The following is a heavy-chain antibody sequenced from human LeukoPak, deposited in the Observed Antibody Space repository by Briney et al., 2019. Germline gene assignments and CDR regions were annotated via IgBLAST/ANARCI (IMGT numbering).Heavy chain of an antibody. V-gene: IGHV3-7*01. D-gene: IGHD3-3*01. CDR2: IKQDGSEK. Sequence: GGSLRLSCAASGFTFSGYWMSWVRQAPGKGLEWVANIKQDGSEKYYVDSVKGRFTISRDNAKNSLYLQMNSLRAEDTAVYYCARGGGLNYDFWSGRSYNWFDPWGQGTLVTVSS. CDR1: GFTFSGYW. J-gene: IGHJ5*02. CDR3: ARGGGLNYDFWSGRSYNWFDP.